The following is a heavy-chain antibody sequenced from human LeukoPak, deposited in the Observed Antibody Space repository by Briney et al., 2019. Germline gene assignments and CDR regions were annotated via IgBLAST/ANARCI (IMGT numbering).Heavy chain of an antibody. J-gene: IGHJ3*02. CDR2: ISSSSSYI. Sequence: PGGSLRLSCAASGFTFSSYSMNWVRQAPGKGLEWVSSISSSSSYIYYADSVKGRFTISRDNAKNSLYLQMNSLRAEDTAVYYCASPGRGYSSGWSYDAFDIWGLGTMVTVSS. CDR3: ASPGRGYSSGWSYDAFDI. D-gene: IGHD6-19*01. CDR1: GFTFSSYS. V-gene: IGHV3-21*01.